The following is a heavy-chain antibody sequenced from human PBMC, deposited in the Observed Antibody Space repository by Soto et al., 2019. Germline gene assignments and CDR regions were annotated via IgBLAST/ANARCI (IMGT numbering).Heavy chain of an antibody. D-gene: IGHD2-15*01. Sequence: QVQLQESGPGLVKPSETLSLTCTVSGGSINSYYWSWIRQPPGRGLEWIGYIYSSGTTNYNPSLKSRVTISVDTSKTQFSLKLSSVTAADTAVYFCARPLRVGGYYAMDVWGQGTTVTVSS. CDR1: GGSINSYY. J-gene: IGHJ6*02. CDR2: IYSSGTT. CDR3: ARPLRVGGYYAMDV. V-gene: IGHV4-59*01.